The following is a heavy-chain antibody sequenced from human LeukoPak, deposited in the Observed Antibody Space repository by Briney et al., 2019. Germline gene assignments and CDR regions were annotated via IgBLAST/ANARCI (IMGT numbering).Heavy chain of an antibody. J-gene: IGHJ4*02. CDR1: GFTFSSYW. V-gene: IGHV3-7*01. CDR3: ARVSSSWSPASFDY. Sequence: GGSLRLSCAASGFTFSSYWMSWVRQAPGEGLEWVANIKQDGSEKYYVDSVKGRFTISRDNAKNSLYLQMNSLRAEDTAVYYCARVSSSWSPASFDYWGQGTLVTVSS. D-gene: IGHD6-13*01. CDR2: IKQDGSEK.